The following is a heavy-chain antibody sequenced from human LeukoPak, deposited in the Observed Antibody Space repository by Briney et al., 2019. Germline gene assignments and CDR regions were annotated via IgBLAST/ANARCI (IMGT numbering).Heavy chain of an antibody. D-gene: IGHD3-22*01. CDR2: ISDSGGST. CDR3: AKRGVVIRVILVGFHKEAYYFDS. Sequence: GGSLRLSCAVSGITLSDYGMSCVRQAPGKGLEWVAGISDSGGSTNYAASVKGRFTISRDNPKNTLYLQMNSLRAEDTAVYFCAKRGVVIRVILVGFHKEAYYFDSWGQGALVTVSS. V-gene: IGHV3-23*01. J-gene: IGHJ4*02. CDR1: GITLSDYG.